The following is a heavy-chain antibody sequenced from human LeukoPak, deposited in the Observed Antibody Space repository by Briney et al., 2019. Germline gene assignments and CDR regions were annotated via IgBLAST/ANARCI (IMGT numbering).Heavy chain of an antibody. V-gene: IGHV3-15*01. D-gene: IGHD3-3*02. CDR3: TTGYGHSDFDY. Sequence: GGSLRLSCAASGFTITNARMGWVRQVPGKRLECVGLIKSKIDGGTTDFAAPVKGRFTISIDDSKHTLYLQMNSLKSEDTGVYYCTTGYGHSDFDYWGQGTLVTVSS. J-gene: IGHJ4*02. CDR1: GFTITNAR. CDR2: IKSKIDGGTT.